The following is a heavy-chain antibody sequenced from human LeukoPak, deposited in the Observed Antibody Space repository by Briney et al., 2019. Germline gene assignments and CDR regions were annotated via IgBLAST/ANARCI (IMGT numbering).Heavy chain of an antibody. D-gene: IGHD3-22*01. CDR1: GFTFDDYG. J-gene: IGHJ4*02. CDR3: ARIHYYDSSAYYRYYFDY. CDR2: INWNGGST. Sequence: PGGSLRLSCAASGFTFDDYGMSWVRQAPGKGPEWVSGINWNGGSTGYADSVKGRFTISRDNAKNSLYLQMNSLRAEDTALYYCARIHYYDSSAYYRYYFDYWGQGTLVTVSS. V-gene: IGHV3-20*04.